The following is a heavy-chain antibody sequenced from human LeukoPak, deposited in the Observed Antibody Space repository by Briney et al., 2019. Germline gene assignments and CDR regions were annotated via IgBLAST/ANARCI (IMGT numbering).Heavy chain of an antibody. CDR3: ARRGWLINFDY. Sequence: GGSLRLSCAASGFTFSNYAMSWLRQAPAKGLEWVSIISGSGDNTHYADSVKGRFTISRDNSKNTLYLQMKTLRAEDTAIYYCARRGWLINFDYWGQGTLVTVSS. V-gene: IGHV3-23*01. J-gene: IGHJ4*02. CDR2: ISGSGDNT. D-gene: IGHD5-12*01. CDR1: GFTFSNYA.